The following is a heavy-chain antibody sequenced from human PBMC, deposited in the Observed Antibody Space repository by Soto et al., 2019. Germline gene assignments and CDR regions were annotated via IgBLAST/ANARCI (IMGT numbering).Heavy chain of an antibody. V-gene: IGHV1-46*01. D-gene: IGHD2-8*01. J-gene: IGHJ4*02. CDR1: GYTFTSYY. CDR3: ASGYCTNGVCYRLAYFDY. CDR2: INPSGGST. Sequence: ASVKVSCKASGYTFTSYYMHWVRQAPGQGLEWMGIINPSGGSTSYAQKFQGRVTMTRDTSTSTVYMELSSLRSEDTAVYYCASGYCTNGVCYRLAYFDYWGQGTLVTVSS.